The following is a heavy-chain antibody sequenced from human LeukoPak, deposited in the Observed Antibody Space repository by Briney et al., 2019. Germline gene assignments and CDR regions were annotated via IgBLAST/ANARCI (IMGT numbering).Heavy chain of an antibody. CDR1: GDSVSRNSAA. D-gene: IGHD2-15*01. CDR2: ANYRSKWYY. CDR3: VGCSGGSCHSGAFEI. Sequence: SQTPSLTFAISGDSVSRNSAAWNWIRQSPSRGLEWLARANYRSKWYYDYAVSVKSRMSINTDTSKNQFTLQLNSVTPEDTAVYYCVGCSGGSCHSGAFEIWGQGTMVTVSS. J-gene: IGHJ3*02. V-gene: IGHV6-1*01.